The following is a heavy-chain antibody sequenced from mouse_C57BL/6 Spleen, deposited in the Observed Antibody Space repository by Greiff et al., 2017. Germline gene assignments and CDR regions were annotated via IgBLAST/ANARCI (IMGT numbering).Heavy chain of an antibody. CDR2: IYPGDGDT. J-gene: IGHJ4*01. D-gene: IGHD1-1*01. V-gene: IGHV1-80*01. Sequence: VQLPQSGAELVKPGASVKISCKASGYAFSSYWMNWVKQRPGKGLGWIGQIYPGDGDTNYNGKFKGKATLTADKSSSTAYMQLSSLTSEDSAVYCCARGVTTLVASYYYAMDDWGQGTSVTASS. CDR3: ARGVTTLVASYYYAMDD. CDR1: GYAFSSYW.